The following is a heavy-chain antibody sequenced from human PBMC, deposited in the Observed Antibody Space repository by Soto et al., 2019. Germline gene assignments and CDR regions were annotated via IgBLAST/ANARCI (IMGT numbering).Heavy chain of an antibody. CDR2: TYYRSKWYN. J-gene: IGHJ6*03. Sequence: QTLSLTCAISGDSVSSNSAAWNWIRQSPSRGLEWLGGTYYRSKWYNDYAVSVKSRITINPDTSKNQFSLQLNSVTPEDTAVYYCARGSCSSTSCYVSYYYYMDVWGKGTTVTVSS. D-gene: IGHD2-2*01. V-gene: IGHV6-1*01. CDR3: ARGSCSSTSCYVSYYYYMDV. CDR1: GDSVSSNSAA.